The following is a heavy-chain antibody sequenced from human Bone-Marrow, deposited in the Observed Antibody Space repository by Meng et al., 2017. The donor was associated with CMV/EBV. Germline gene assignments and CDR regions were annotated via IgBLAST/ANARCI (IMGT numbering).Heavy chain of an antibody. CDR2: INSDGSST. Sequence: GASLKISWAASGFTFSSYWMHWVRQAPGKGLVWVSRINSDGSSTSYADSVKGRFTISRDNAKNTLYLQMNSLRAEDTAVYYCATSRSQTFGALDYWGQGTLVTVSS. V-gene: IGHV3-74*01. D-gene: IGHD3-3*01. CDR3: ATSRSQTFGALDY. J-gene: IGHJ4*02. CDR1: GFTFSSYW.